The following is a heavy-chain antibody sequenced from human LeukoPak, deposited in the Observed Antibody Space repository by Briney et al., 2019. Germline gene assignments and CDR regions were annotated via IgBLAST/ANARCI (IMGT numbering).Heavy chain of an antibody. J-gene: IGHJ4*02. CDR2: IYHGGST. Sequence: SQTLSLTCGVSGASISSGGDSWSWIRQPPGKGLEWIGYIYHGGSTYYNPSLKSRVTMSVDSSKNQFSLRLSSVTAADTAMYYCARGGLRVGGIRIDCWGQGTLVTVSS. CDR3: ARGGLRVGGIRIDC. D-gene: IGHD1-14*01. CDR1: GASISSGGDS. V-gene: IGHV4-30-2*01.